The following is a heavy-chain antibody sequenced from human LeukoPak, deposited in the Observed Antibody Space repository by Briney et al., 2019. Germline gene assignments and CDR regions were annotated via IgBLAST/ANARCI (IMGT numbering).Heavy chain of an antibody. CDR3: ARAVEGFYYYMDV. D-gene: IGHD6-19*01. Sequence: PSETLSLTCTVSGGSISSYYWSWIRQPPGKGLEWIGYIYYSGSTNYNPSLKSRVTISVDTSKNQFSLKLSSVTAADTAVYYCARAVEGFYYYMDVWGKGTTVTVSS. CDR1: GGSISSYY. J-gene: IGHJ6*03. V-gene: IGHV4-59*01. CDR2: IYYSGST.